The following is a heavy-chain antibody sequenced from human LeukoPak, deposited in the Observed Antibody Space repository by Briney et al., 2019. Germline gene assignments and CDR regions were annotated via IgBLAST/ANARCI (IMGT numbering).Heavy chain of an antibody. V-gene: IGHV3-66*01. CDR3: ARDWPSRYSGHPSRSYYYYGMDV. CDR1: GFTFSSYG. J-gene: IGHJ6*02. CDR2: IYSGGST. Sequence: PGRSLRLSCAASGFTFSSYGMHWVRQAPGKGLEWVSVIYSGGSTYYADSVKGRFTISRDNSKNTLYLQMNSLRAEDTAVYYCARDWPSRYSGHPSRSYYYYGMDVWGQGTTVTVSS. D-gene: IGHD5-12*01.